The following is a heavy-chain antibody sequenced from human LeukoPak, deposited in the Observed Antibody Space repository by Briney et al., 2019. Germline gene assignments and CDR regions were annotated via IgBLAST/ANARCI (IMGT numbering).Heavy chain of an antibody. Sequence: GGSLRLSCATSGFSFSSYAMNWVRQAPGKGLEWVSYIRSSSSTIYYADSVKGRFTISRDNAKNSLYLQMNSLRAEDTAVYYCARAKRNGFDIWGQGTMVTVSS. CDR3: ARAKRNGFDI. J-gene: IGHJ3*02. CDR1: GFSFSSYA. CDR2: IRSSSSTI. V-gene: IGHV3-48*01.